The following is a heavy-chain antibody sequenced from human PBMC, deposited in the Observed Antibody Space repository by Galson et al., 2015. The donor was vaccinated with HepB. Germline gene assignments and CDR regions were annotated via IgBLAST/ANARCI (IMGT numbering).Heavy chain of an antibody. J-gene: IGHJ5*02. CDR1: GYTFTSYA. D-gene: IGHD3-9*01. CDR3: ARVPERRYFDWLLYAWFDP. CDR2: INTNTGNP. V-gene: IGHV7-4-1*02. Sequence: SVKVSCKASGYTFTSYAMNWVRQAPGQGLEWMGWINTNTGNPTYAQGFTGRFAFSLDTSVSTAYLQISSLKAEDTAVYYCARVPERRYFDWLLYAWFDPWGQGTLVTVSS.